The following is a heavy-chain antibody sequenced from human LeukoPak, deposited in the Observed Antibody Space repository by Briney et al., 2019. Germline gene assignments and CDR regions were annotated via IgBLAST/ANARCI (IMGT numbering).Heavy chain of an antibody. CDR3: ARKSVLFTIFGVVIIGFDP. CDR2: MNPNSGNT. D-gene: IGHD3-3*01. J-gene: IGHJ5*02. CDR1: GYTFTSYD. V-gene: IGHV1-8*01. Sequence: GASVKVSCKASGYTFTSYDINWVRQATGQGLEWMGWMNPNSGNTGYAQKFQGKVTMTRSTSISTAYMELSSLRSEDTAVYYCARKSVLFTIFGVVIIGFDPWGQGTLVTVSS.